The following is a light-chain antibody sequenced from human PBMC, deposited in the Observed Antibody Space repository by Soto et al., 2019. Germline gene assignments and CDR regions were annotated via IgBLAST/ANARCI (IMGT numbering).Light chain of an antibody. CDR1: RSISSY. V-gene: IGKV1-39*01. J-gene: IGKJ4*01. CDR2: AAS. CDR3: QQSYSTPPT. Sequence: DIQMTQSPSSLSASVGDRVTITCRASRSISSYLNWYHRKPGKAPKLLIYAASNLQSGVPSRFSGSGSGTDFTLTISSLQPEDFATYYCQQSYSTPPTFGGGTKVEIK.